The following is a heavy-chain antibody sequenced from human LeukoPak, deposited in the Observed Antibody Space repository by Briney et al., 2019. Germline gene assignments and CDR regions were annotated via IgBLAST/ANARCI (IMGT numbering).Heavy chain of an antibody. Sequence: ASVKVSCKASGYTFTSYGISWVRQAPGQGLEWMGWISAYNGNTNYAQKFQGRVTITTDESTSTAYMELSSLRSEDTAVYYCARGVGSSSLFDYWGQGTLVTVSS. CDR2: ISAYNGNT. CDR3: ARGVGSSSLFDY. J-gene: IGHJ4*02. D-gene: IGHD6-6*01. V-gene: IGHV1-18*01. CDR1: GYTFTSYG.